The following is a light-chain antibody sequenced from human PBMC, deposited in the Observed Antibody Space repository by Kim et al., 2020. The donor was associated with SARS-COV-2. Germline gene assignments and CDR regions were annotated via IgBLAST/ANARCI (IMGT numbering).Light chain of an antibody. CDR1: SSNIGAGYD. J-gene: IGLJ2*01. V-gene: IGLV1-40*01. Sequence: QAVVTQPPSVSEAPGQRVTISCTGSSSNIGAGYDVHWYQQLPGTAPKLLIYGNSNRPSGVPDRFSGSKSGTSASLAITGLQAEDEADYYCQSYDSSLSGPVVFGGGTKLTVL. CDR3: QSYDSSLSGPVV. CDR2: GNS.